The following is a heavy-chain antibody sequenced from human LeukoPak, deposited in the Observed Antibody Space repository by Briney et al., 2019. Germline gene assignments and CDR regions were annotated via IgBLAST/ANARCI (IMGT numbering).Heavy chain of an antibody. Sequence: GGSLRLSCAASGFTFSSYGMHWVRQTPGKGLEWVAVIWYDGSNKYYADSVKGRFTISRDNSKNTLYLQMNSLRAEDTAVYYCAKDLGSSGWQTYYYYYYGMDVWGQGTTVTVSS. D-gene: IGHD6-19*01. CDR1: GFTFSSYG. J-gene: IGHJ6*02. CDR3: AKDLGSSGWQTYYYYYYGMDV. CDR2: IWYDGSNK. V-gene: IGHV3-30*02.